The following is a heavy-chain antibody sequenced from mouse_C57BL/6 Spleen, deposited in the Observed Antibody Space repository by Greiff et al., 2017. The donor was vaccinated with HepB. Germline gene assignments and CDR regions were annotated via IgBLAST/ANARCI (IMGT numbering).Heavy chain of an antibody. V-gene: IGHV1-42*01. CDR3: ALITTVPFDY. J-gene: IGHJ2*01. CDR1: GYSFTGYY. CDR2: INPSTGGT. D-gene: IGHD1-1*01. Sequence: EVKLVESGPELVKPGASVKISCKASGYSFTGYYMNWVKQSPEKSLEWIGEINPSTGGTTYNQKFKAKATLTVDKSSSTAYMQLKSLTSEDSAVYYCALITTVPFDYWGQGTTLTVSS.